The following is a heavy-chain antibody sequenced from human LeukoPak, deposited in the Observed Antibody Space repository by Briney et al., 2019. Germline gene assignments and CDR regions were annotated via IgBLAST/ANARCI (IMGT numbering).Heavy chain of an antibody. D-gene: IGHD4-17*01. Sequence: PGGSLRLSCAASGFTFSSYWMSWVRQAPGKGLEWVANIKQDGSEKYYVDSVKGRFTIFRDNAKNSLYLQMNSLRAEDTAVYYCARELDYGDYIGDFDYWGQGTLVTVSS. V-gene: IGHV3-7*01. J-gene: IGHJ4*02. CDR3: ARELDYGDYIGDFDY. CDR2: IKQDGSEK. CDR1: GFTFSSYW.